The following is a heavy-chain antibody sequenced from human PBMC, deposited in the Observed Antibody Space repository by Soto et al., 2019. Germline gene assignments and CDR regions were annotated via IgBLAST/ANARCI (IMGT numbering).Heavy chain of an antibody. CDR1: GYAFTSYG. D-gene: IGHD3-10*01. CDR3: ARAATGSYHSAS. V-gene: IGHV1-18*04. J-gene: IGHJ5*02. Sequence: QVQLVQSGPEVKNPGASVRVSCVASGYAFTSYGVNWVRQAPGQGLEWMGWIAPHSGRTTYLPKFQGRVTMTADVPTNTEYIEVRSLKSDDTRTYISARAATGSYHSASWGQGTVVTVSS. CDR2: IAPHSGRT.